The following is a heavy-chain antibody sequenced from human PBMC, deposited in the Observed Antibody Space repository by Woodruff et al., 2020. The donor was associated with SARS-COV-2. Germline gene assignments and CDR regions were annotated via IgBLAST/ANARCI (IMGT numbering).Heavy chain of an antibody. Sequence: SIYYSGKTYYNPSLKSRVTISVDTSKNQFSLKMSSVTAADTAVYYCASALWYSSGYLADYWGQGTLVTVSS. CDR3: ASALWYSSGYLADY. D-gene: IGHD6-19*01. CDR2: IYYSGKT. V-gene: IGHV4-39*01. J-gene: IGHJ4*02.